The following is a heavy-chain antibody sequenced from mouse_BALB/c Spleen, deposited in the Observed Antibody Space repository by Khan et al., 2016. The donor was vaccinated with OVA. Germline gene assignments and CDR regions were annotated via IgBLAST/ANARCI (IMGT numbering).Heavy chain of an antibody. J-gene: IGHJ4*01. D-gene: IGHD1-1*01. CDR1: GFSFTRYA. CDR2: ISSGGSYT. V-gene: IGHV5-9-3*01. CDR3: SSCKRYYGRGAMDY. Sequence: EVELVESGRGLVKPGGSLKLSCAASGFSFTRYAMSWVRQTPEKRLEWVATISSGGSYTYYPDSVKGRFTISRDNAKNTLYLHMSSLTSEDTAIYYFSSCKRYYGRGAMDYWGQGTSVTVSS.